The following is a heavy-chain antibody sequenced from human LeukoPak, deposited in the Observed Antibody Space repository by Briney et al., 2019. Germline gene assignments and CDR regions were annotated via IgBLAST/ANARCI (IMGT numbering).Heavy chain of an antibody. J-gene: IGHJ4*02. D-gene: IGHD2-15*01. CDR3: ARGYCSGGDCYEFDY. CDR2: INPHNGGT. CDR1: GYTFTGYY. Sequence: ASVKVSCKASGYTFTGYYMHWVRQAPGQGLEWTGWINPHNGGTNHAQKFRGRVTMTRDTSIGTAYMELSRLRSDDTAVYYCARGYCSGGDCYEFDYWGQGTLVTVSS. V-gene: IGHV1-2*02.